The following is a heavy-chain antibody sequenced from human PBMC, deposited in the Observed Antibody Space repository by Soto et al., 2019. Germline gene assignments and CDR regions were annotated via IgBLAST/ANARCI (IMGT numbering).Heavy chain of an antibody. J-gene: IGHJ4*02. CDR1: GGSISNHY. D-gene: IGHD7-27*01. Sequence: QVQLQESGPGLVKPSETLSLTCSVSGGSISNHYWSWIRQPPGKGPEWIGYIYYNGNTNYNPSLKSRVTMSVDTSRNQISLKLTTVTAADTAVYYCTRANWYSEYWGQGTLVTVSS. CDR3: TRANWYSEY. CDR2: IYYNGNT. V-gene: IGHV4-59*11.